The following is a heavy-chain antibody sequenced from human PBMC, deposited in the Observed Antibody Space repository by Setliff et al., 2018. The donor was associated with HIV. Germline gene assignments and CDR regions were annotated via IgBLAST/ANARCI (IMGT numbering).Heavy chain of an antibody. V-gene: IGHV1-18*01. CDR2: ISPYNGYT. Sequence: ASVKVSCKASGYTFNTYGISWVRQAPGQGLEWMGWISPYNGYTNYAQNVQGRVTVTMDTSTSTAYMELRSLKSDDTAVYYCARGKTWLRFLDYWGQGTLVTVSS. D-gene: IGHD5-12*01. J-gene: IGHJ4*02. CDR1: GYTFNTYG. CDR3: ARGKTWLRFLDY.